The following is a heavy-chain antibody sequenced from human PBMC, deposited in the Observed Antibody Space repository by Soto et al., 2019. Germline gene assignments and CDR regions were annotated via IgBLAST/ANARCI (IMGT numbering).Heavy chain of an antibody. CDR3: VRQQYDFLVDP. V-gene: IGHV3-21*01. J-gene: IGHJ5*02. Sequence: EVQLVESGGGLVKPGGSLRLSCAASGFSFSTYNMNWVRQAPGKGLEWVSSIDASSTHIYHADSVKGRFTISRDNGKSSLYLQMDSLRAEDTALYYCVRQQYDFLVDPWGQGTLVTVSS. CDR1: GFSFSTYN. D-gene: IGHD3-16*01. CDR2: IDASSTHI.